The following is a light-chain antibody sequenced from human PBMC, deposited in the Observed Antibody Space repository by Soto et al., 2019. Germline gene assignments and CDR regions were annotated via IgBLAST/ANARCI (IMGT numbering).Light chain of an antibody. CDR2: ANN. V-gene: IGLV1-51*02. J-gene: IGLJ1*01. Sequence: QSVLTQPPSVSAAPGQKVTISCSGSSSNIGNNYVSWYQQPPGTAPKLLIYANNKRPSGIPDRFSGSKSGTSATLGITGLQTGDEADYYCGTWDSSLSAGVFGTGTKVNVL. CDR3: GTWDSSLSAGV. CDR1: SSNIGNNY.